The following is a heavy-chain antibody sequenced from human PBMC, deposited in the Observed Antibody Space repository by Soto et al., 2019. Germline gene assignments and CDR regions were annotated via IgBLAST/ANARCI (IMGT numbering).Heavy chain of an antibody. CDR1: CGSISSYY. J-gene: IGHJ4*02. CDR3: AREFHTVVVTATLNN. V-gene: IGHV4-4*07. Sequence: KTSETLSLTCTFSCGSISSYYWSWIRQPAGKGLEWIGRIYTSGSTNYNPSLKSRVTMSVDTSKNQFSLKLSSVTAEDTAVYYCAREFHTVVVTATLNNWGQGTLVTVSS. CDR2: IYTSGST. D-gene: IGHD2-21*02.